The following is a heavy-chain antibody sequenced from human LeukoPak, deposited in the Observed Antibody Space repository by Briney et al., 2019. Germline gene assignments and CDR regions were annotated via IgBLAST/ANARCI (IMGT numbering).Heavy chain of an antibody. V-gene: IGHV3-15*01. Sequence: GGSLRLSCAASGFTFSNAWMSWVRQAPGKGLEWVGHIKSKIDGETTGYAAPVKGRFTISRDDSKNMLYLQMNSLKTEDTAVYYCAKDKDPAHYYDTSGYDYWGQGTLVTVSS. J-gene: IGHJ4*02. CDR3: AKDKDPAHYYDTSGYDY. D-gene: IGHD3-22*01. CDR1: GFTFSNAW. CDR2: IKSKIDGETT.